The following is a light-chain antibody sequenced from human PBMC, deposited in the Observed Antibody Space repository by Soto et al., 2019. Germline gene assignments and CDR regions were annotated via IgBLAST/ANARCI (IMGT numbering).Light chain of an antibody. V-gene: IGKV1-6*01. CDR3: LHDYDYPLT. CDR2: AAS. Sequence: AIQMTQSPSSLSASVGDRVTISCRASQGIRDDLGWYQQKPGKAPKLLIYAASTLQSGVPLRFSGSGSETDITLTIGSLQPEDLATYYCLHDYDYPLTFGGGTKVQIK. J-gene: IGKJ4*01. CDR1: QGIRDD.